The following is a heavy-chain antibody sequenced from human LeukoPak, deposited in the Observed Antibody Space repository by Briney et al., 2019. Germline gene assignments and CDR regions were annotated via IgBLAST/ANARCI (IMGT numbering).Heavy chain of an antibody. J-gene: IGHJ4*02. CDR1: GFTSSSYG. Sequence: GGSLRLSCAASGFTSSSYGMHWVRQAPGKGLEWVAVIWYDGSNKYYADSVKGRFTISRDNSKNTLYLQMNSLRAEDTALYYCAREDQPRGTFDYWGQGILVTVSS. V-gene: IGHV3-33*01. CDR2: IWYDGSNK. D-gene: IGHD2-15*01. CDR3: AREDQPRGTFDY.